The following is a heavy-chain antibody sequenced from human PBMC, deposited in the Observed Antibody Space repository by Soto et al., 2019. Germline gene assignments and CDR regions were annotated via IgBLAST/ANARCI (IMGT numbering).Heavy chain of an antibody. J-gene: IGHJ5*02. D-gene: IGHD5-12*01. CDR3: ARGSRGPRWFDP. Sequence: SETLSLTCTVSGGSITSYNHYWTWIRQAPGKGLERIGYIDYSGTTNYSPSLQGRVTISVDKSKNQFSLSLTSVTAADTAVYYCARGSRGPRWFDPWGQGALVTVSS. CDR2: IDYSGTT. CDR1: GGSITSYNHY. V-gene: IGHV4-30-4*01.